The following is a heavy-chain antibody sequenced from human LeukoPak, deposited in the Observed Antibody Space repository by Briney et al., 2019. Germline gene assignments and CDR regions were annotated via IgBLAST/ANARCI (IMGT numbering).Heavy chain of an antibody. CDR3: ARDCRKVSSSDPFDY. V-gene: IGHV3-21*01. Sequence: GGSLRLSCAASGFTFSSYSMNWVRQAPGKGLEWVSSISSSSSYIYCADSVKGRFTISRDNAKNSLYLQMNSLRAEDTAVYYCARDCRKVSSSDPFDYWGQGTLVTVSS. CDR1: GFTFSSYS. D-gene: IGHD6-6*01. J-gene: IGHJ4*02. CDR2: ISSSSSYI.